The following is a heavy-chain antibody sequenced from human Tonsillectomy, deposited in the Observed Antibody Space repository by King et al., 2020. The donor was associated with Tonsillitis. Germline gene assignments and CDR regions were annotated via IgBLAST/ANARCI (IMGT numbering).Heavy chain of an antibody. Sequence: VQLVESGGGVVQPGRSLRLSCAASGFTFSSYGMHWVRQAPGKGLEWVAVTSYDGSNKYYADSVKGRFTISRDNYKNTLYLQMNSLRAEDTAVYYSANNRWLQSTNANFDYWGLGTLVSVSS. CDR2: TSYDGSNK. V-gene: IGHV3-30*18. J-gene: IGHJ4*02. D-gene: IGHD5-24*01. CDR3: ANNRWLQSTNANFDY. CDR1: GFTFSSYG.